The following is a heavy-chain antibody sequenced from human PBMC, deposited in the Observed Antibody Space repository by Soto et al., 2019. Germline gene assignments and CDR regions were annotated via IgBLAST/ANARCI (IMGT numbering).Heavy chain of an antibody. V-gene: IGHV5-10-1*01. CDR2: IDPSDSYT. CDR3: ARFMITFGGVIVIPEYGMDV. CDR1: GYGFTSYW. D-gene: IGHD3-16*02. J-gene: IGHJ6*02. Sequence: GESLKISCKGSGYGFTSYWISWVRQMPGKGLEWMGRIDPSDSYTNYSPSFQGHVTISADKSISTAYLQWSSLKASDTAMYYCARFMITFGGVIVIPEYGMDVWGQGTTVTVSS.